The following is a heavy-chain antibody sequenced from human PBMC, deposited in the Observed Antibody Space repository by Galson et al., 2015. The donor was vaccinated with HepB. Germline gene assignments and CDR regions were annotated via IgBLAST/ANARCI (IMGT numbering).Heavy chain of an antibody. CDR2: ISGTSRLI. J-gene: IGHJ4*02. CDR3: ARDRFGVNTYDS. CDR1: GFRFDDYS. Sequence: SLRLSCAASGFRFDDYSMNWVRQAPGKGLEWVSYISGTSRLIYYSDSVKGRFTISRDNAKNFLYLQMNNLRVEDTGTYYCARDRFGVNTYDSWGQGTLVTVSS. V-gene: IGHV3-48*01. D-gene: IGHD3-16*01.